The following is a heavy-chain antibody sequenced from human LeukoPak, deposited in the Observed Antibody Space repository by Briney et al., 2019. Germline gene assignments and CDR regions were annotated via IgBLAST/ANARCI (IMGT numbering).Heavy chain of an antibody. Sequence: RGSLRLSCAASGFTFSSYGMHWVRQAPGKGLEWVAVIRYDGSNKYYADSVKGRFTISRDNSKNTLYLQMNSLRAEDTAVYYCARDSAPAMVRTYYYYYYGMDVWGQGTTVTVSS. J-gene: IGHJ6*02. CDR2: IRYDGSNK. CDR1: GFTFSSYG. V-gene: IGHV3-33*01. D-gene: IGHD5-18*01. CDR3: ARDSAPAMVRTYYYYYYGMDV.